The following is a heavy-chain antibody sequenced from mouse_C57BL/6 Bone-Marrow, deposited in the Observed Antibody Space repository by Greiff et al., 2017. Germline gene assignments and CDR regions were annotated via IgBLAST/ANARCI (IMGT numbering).Heavy chain of an antibody. D-gene: IGHD1-1*01. CDR3: ARAEYYGSSPYYFDY. CDR1: GFSIKDYY. CDR2: IDPEDGET. V-gene: IGHV14-2*01. Sequence: VQLQQSGAELVRPGASVKLSCTASGFSIKDYYMHWVKQRTEQGLEWIGRIDPEDGETKYAPKFQGKATITAYTSSNTAYLQLSSLTSEDTAGYSCARAEYYGSSPYYFDYWGQGTTLTVSS. J-gene: IGHJ2*01.